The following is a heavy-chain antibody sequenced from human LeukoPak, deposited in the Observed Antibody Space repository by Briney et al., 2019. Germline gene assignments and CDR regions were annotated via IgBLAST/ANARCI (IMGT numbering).Heavy chain of an antibody. CDR1: GGSISSYY. D-gene: IGHD6-13*01. CDR2: ILYSGST. V-gene: IGHV4-59*01. J-gene: IGHJ6*03. Sequence: PSETLSLTCTVSGGSISSYYWSWIRQPPGKRLEWIGYILYSGSTNYNPSLKSRVTMSVDTSKNQFSLKLSSVTAADTAVYYCARGSSSWSDYYYMDVWGKGTTVTVSS. CDR3: ARGSSSWSDYYYMDV.